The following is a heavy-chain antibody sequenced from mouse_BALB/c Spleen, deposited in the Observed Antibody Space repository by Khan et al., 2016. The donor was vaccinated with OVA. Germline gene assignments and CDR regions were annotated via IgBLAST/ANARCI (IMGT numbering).Heavy chain of an antibody. D-gene: IGHD1-1*02. V-gene: IGHV5-9-3*01. J-gene: IGHJ3*01. Sequence: EVELVESGGGLVKPGGSLKLSCAASGFTFSNYAMSWVRQTPEKRLEWVATISSGGTYTYYPDSVKGRFTITRDNAKNTLYLQMSSLRSEDTAIYYCARELFITVGSTPFAYWGQGTLFTVSA. CDR3: ARELFITVGSTPFAY. CDR2: ISSGGTYT. CDR1: GFTFSNYA.